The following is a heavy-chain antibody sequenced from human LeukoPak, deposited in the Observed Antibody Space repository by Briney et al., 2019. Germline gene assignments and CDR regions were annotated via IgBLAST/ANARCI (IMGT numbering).Heavy chain of an antibody. CDR1: GFTFSDYY. D-gene: IGHD2-15*01. V-gene: IGHV4-38-2*01. Sequence: LRLSCAASGFTFSDYYMSWIRQPPGKGLEWIGSIYYSGSTYYNPSLKSRVTISVDTSKNQFSLKLSSVTAADTAVYYCARVVVVAADLFDYWGQGTLVTVSS. CDR2: IYYSGST. J-gene: IGHJ4*02. CDR3: ARVVVVAADLFDY.